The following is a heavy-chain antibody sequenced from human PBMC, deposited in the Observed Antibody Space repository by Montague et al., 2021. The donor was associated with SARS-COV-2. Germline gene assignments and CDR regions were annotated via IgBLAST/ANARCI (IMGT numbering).Heavy chain of an antibody. J-gene: IGHJ4*02. D-gene: IGHD2-21*01. CDR1: RGSFHIFS. Sequence: SETLSLTCAGYRGSFHIFSWGWIRQSPEKGLEWIGEIDHRGNTNYNPSLKSRVTISVDTSKNQFSLNLTSVTAADTAIYYCARGTRVVGITPGFRYWGQGTQVAVSS. CDR2: IDHRGNT. V-gene: IGHV4-34*01. CDR3: ARGTRVVGITPGFRY.